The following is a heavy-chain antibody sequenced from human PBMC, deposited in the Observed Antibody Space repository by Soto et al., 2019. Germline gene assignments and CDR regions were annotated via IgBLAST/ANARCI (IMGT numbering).Heavy chain of an antibody. Sequence: QVQLVESGGGVVQPGRSLRLSCAASGFIFSSYGMHWVRQAAGKGLEWVAVISYDGSNKYYADSVKGRFTISRDNSKNTLYLQMNSLRAEDTAVYYWAKDTYYYDSSGYYVFDYWGQGTLVTVSS. CDR2: ISYDGSNK. V-gene: IGHV3-30*18. CDR3: AKDTYYYDSSGYYVFDY. J-gene: IGHJ4*02. D-gene: IGHD3-22*01. CDR1: GFIFSSYG.